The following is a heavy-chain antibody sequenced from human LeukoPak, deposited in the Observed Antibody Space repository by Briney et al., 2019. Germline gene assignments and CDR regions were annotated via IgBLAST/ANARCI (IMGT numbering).Heavy chain of an antibody. J-gene: IGHJ4*02. CDR1: GFTFSSCA. D-gene: IGHD2-15*01. CDR2: ISGSGGST. V-gene: IGHV3-23*01. Sequence: GGSLRLSCAASGFTFSSCAMTWVRQAPGKGLEWVSAISGSGGSTYYADSVKGRFTISRDNSKNTLYLQMNSLRAEDTALYYCAKVALGYCSGSSCYYFDYGGQGTLVTVSS. CDR3: AKVALGYCSGSSCYYFDY.